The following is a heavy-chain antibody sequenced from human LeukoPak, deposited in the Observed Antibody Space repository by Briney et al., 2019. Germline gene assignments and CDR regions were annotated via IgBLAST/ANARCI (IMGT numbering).Heavy chain of an antibody. CDR2: INPNSGGT. Sequence: ASVKVSCKASGYTFTGYYMHWVRQAPGQGLEWMGWINPNSGGTNYAQKFQGWVTMTRDTSISTAYMELRRLRSDDTAVYYCARTYYYGSSGANDAFDIWGQGTMVTVSS. V-gene: IGHV1-2*04. D-gene: IGHD3-22*01. CDR1: GYTFTGYY. CDR3: ARTYYYGSSGANDAFDI. J-gene: IGHJ3*02.